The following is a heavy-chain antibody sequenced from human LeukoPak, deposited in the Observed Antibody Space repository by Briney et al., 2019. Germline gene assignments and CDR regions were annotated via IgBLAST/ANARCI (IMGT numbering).Heavy chain of an antibody. J-gene: IGHJ5*02. CDR1: GFTFSSYA. Sequence: GGSLRLSCAASGFTFSSYAMHWVRQAPGKGLEWVAVISYDGSNKYYADSVKGRFTISRDNSKNTLYLQMNSLRAEDTAVYYCATLGEGSPWGQGTLVTVSS. CDR3: ATLGEGSP. V-gene: IGHV3-30-3*01. D-gene: IGHD3-16*01. CDR2: ISYDGSNK.